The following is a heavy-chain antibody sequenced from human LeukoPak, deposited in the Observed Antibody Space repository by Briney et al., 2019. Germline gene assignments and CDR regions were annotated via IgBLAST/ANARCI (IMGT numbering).Heavy chain of an antibody. CDR1: GFSFSSYW. CDR3: ARTGRTTTTFDY. Sequence: GGSLRLSCAASGFSFSSYWMHWVRQAPGKGLVWVSHISTDGSITTYADSVKGRFTISRDNAKNTLYLQMNSLRVEETAVYDCARTGRTTTTFDYWGQGTLVTVSS. D-gene: IGHD1-1*01. V-gene: IGHV3-74*01. CDR2: ISTDGSIT. J-gene: IGHJ4*02.